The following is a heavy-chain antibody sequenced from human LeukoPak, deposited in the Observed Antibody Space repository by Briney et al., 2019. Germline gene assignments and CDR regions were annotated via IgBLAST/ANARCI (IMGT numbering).Heavy chain of an antibody. V-gene: IGHV3-64*01. CDR1: GFTFSTYG. Sequence: GGSLRLSCAASGFTFSTYGMHWVRQAPGKGLEYVSAISSNGGSTYYANSVKGRFTISRDNSRNTLYLQMGSLRAEDMAVYYCARAGDYAAAGFDYWGQGTLVTVSS. CDR3: ARAGDYAAAGFDY. CDR2: ISSNGGST. D-gene: IGHD4-17*01. J-gene: IGHJ4*02.